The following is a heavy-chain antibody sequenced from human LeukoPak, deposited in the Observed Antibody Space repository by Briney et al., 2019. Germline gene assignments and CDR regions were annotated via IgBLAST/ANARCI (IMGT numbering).Heavy chain of an antibody. V-gene: IGHV3-20*04. CDR3: ARDPFCSSTAGCYFEDWFVP. D-gene: IGHD2-2*01. Sequence: PGGSLRLSCAASGFTFDDYDMSWVRQVPGKGLEWVSGITGNGDKTGYADSVKGRFAISRDNTRNSLYLQMSSLRAEDTALYYCARDPFCSSTAGCYFEDWFVPWGPGTLVSVSS. CDR1: GFTFDDYD. CDR2: ITGNGDKT. J-gene: IGHJ5*02.